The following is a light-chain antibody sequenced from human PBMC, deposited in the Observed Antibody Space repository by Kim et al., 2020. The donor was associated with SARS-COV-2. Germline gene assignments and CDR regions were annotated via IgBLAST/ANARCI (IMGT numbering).Light chain of an antibody. V-gene: IGLV2-11*01. CDR3: CSYAGSPPYV. CDR1: SSDVGGYDY. CDR2: DVS. Sequence: QSALTQPRSVSGSPGQSVTISCTGTSSDVGGYDYVSWYQQHPGKAPKLMIYDVSKGPSGVPDRFSGSKSGNTASLTISGLQAEDEADYYCCSYAGSPPYVCGSGTKVPVL. J-gene: IGLJ1*01.